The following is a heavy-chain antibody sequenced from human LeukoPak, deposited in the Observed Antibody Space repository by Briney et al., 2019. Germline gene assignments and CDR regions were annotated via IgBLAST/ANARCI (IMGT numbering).Heavy chain of an antibody. J-gene: IGHJ4*02. D-gene: IGHD5-12*01. CDR2: IYYSGST. CDR1: GGSISSYY. Sequence: SETLSLTCTVSGGSISSYYWSWIRQPPGKGLEWIGYIYYSGSTNYNPSLKSRVTISVDTSKNQFSLKLSSVTAADTAVYYCARVHGGYDMYYFDYWGQGTLVTVSS. CDR3: ARVHGGYDMYYFDY. V-gene: IGHV4-59*01.